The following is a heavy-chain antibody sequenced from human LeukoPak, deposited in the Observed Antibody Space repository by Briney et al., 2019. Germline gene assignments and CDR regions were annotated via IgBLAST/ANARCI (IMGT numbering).Heavy chain of an antibody. V-gene: IGHV3-23*01. CDR1: GFTFSSYA. CDR2: ISGSGGST. D-gene: IGHD4-17*01. CDR3: AKDWDDYEAFDI. Sequence: GGSLRLSCAASGFTFSSYAMSWVRQAPGKGLEWVSAISGSGGSTYYADSVKGRFTISRDNSKNTLYLQTNSLRAEDTAVYYCAKDWDDYEAFDIWGQGTMVTVSS. J-gene: IGHJ3*02.